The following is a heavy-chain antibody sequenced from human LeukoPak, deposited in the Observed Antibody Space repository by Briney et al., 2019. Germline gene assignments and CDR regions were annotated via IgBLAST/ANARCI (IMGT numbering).Heavy chain of an antibody. Sequence: GGSRRLSCAASGFTFDDYGMSWVRQAPGKGLEWVSGINWNGGSTGYADSVKGRFTISRDNAKNSLYLQMNSLRAGDTALYYCARERTYYYDSNPDYFDYWGQGTLVTVSS. CDR1: GFTFDDYG. V-gene: IGHV3-20*04. J-gene: IGHJ4*02. D-gene: IGHD3-22*01. CDR3: ARERTYYYDSNPDYFDY. CDR2: INWNGGST.